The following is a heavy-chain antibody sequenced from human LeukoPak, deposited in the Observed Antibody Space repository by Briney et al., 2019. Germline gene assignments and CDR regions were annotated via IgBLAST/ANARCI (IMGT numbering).Heavy chain of an antibody. V-gene: IGHV7-4-1*02. CDR3: AREYSGYYYYYYMDV. CDR1: GYTFTGYY. J-gene: IGHJ6*03. D-gene: IGHD5-12*01. Sequence: ASVKVSCKASGYTFTGYYMHWVRQAPGQGLEWMGWINTNTGNPTYAQGFTGRFVFSLDTSVSTAYLQISSLKAEDTAVYYCAREYSGYYYYYYMDVWGKGTTVTVSS. CDR2: INTNTGNP.